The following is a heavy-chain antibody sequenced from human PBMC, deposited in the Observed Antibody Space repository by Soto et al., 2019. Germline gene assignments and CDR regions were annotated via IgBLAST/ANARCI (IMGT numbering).Heavy chain of an antibody. J-gene: IGHJ6*02. Sequence: QVQLVESGGGVVHPERSLRLSCSASEFTFSSYAMHWVRQAPGKGLEWVAGISYDGGPKFYGDSVRGRFTISSDSSKTTVFLQMNSLRPADTAAYYCARVKTDYSNPRGPFFFYGMDVWGQGTTVTVSS. CDR3: ARVKTDYSNPRGPFFFYGMDV. CDR2: ISYDGGPK. D-gene: IGHD4-4*01. CDR1: EFTFSSYA. V-gene: IGHV3-30-3*01.